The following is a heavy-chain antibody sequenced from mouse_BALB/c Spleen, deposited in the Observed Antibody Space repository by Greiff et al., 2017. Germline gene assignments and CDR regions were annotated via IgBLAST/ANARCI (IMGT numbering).Heavy chain of an antibody. CDR1: GFTFTDYY. CDR3: ASSWYFDV. CDR2: IRNKANGYTT. V-gene: IGHV7-3*02. Sequence: EVQLVESGGGLVQPGGSLRLSCATSGFTFTDYYMRWVRQPPGKALEWLGFIRNKANGYTTEYSASVKGRFTISRDHSQSILYLQMNTLRAEDSATYYCASSWYFDVWGAGTTVTVSS. J-gene: IGHJ1*01.